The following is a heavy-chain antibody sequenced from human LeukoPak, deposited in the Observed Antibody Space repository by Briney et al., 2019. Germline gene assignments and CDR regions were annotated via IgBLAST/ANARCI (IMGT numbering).Heavy chain of an antibody. V-gene: IGHV1-18*01. J-gene: IGHJ6*03. CDR1: GYTFTSYG. Sequence: ASVKVSCKASGYTFTSYGISWVRQAPGQGLEWMGWISAYSGNTNYAQKLQGRVTMTTDTSTSTAYMELRSLRSDDTAVYYCAREVVVVAATGESGMDVWGKGTTVTVSS. CDR3: AREVVVVAATGESGMDV. D-gene: IGHD2-15*01. CDR2: ISAYSGNT.